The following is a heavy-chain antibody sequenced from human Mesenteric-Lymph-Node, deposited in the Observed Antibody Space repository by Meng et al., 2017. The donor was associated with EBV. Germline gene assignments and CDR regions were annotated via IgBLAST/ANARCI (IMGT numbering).Heavy chain of an antibody. Sequence: EVRLVQYGAEVKKPGTTVKISCKVSGHTFTDYYMHWVQQAPGKGLEWMGRVDPENGETIYAEKFQGRVTITADTSTDTGYMELSSLRSEDTATYYCAQNGERGYHWGQGTLVTVSS. CDR1: GHTFTDYY. V-gene: IGHV1-69-2*01. J-gene: IGHJ4*02. D-gene: IGHD1-1*01. CDR3: AQNGERGYH. CDR2: VDPENGET.